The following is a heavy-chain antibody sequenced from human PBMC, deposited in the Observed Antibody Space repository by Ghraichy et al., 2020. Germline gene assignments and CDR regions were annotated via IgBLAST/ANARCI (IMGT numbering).Heavy chain of an antibody. V-gene: IGHV4-34*01. J-gene: IGHJ4*02. CDR2: INYVGVT. Sequence: SETLSLTCSVYGGSIGGYYWSWIRQSPGQGLEWIGEINYVGVTIYNPSLESRVTISLDTYDNQFSLSLTSLTAADTALYFCARGRYCGGGACYPRPSSFDYWGQGSPITVSS. CDR3: ARGRYCGGGACYPRPSSFDY. D-gene: IGHD2-15*01. CDR1: GGSIGGYY.